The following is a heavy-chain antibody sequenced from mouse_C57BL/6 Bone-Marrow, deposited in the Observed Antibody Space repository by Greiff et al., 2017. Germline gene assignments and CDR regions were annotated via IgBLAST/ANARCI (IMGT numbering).Heavy chain of an antibody. J-gene: IGHJ3*01. Sequence: VQLQQSGAELVRPGASVKLSCTASGFNIKDDYMHWVKQRPEQGLEWIGWIDPENGDTEYASKFQGKATITADTASNTAYLQLSSLTSEDTAVYYCTTCPHYYGSSAFAYWGQGTLVTVSA. V-gene: IGHV14-4*01. CDR3: TTCPHYYGSSAFAY. CDR1: GFNIKDDY. D-gene: IGHD1-1*01. CDR2: IDPENGDT.